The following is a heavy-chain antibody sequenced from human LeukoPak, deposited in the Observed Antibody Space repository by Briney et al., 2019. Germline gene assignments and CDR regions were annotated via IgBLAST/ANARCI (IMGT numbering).Heavy chain of an antibody. V-gene: IGHV1-46*01. CDR3: AKVPPRHGAVAGSRQMHY. CDR2: INPSGGST. D-gene: IGHD6-19*01. Sequence: ASVKVSCKASGYTFTGYYIHWVRQAPGQGLECMGIINPSGGSTSYAQKFQGRVTMTRDTSTSTVYMELSSLRSEDTAVYYCAKVPPRHGAVAGSRQMHYWGQGTLVTVSS. J-gene: IGHJ4*02. CDR1: GYTFTGYY.